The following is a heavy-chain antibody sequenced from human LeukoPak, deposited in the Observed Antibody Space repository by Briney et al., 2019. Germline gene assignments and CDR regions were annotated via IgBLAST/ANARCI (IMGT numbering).Heavy chain of an antibody. V-gene: IGHV3-23*01. CDR1: GFTFSSYA. J-gene: IGHJ4*02. CDR2: ISDSGDST. CDR3: AKKMTITGWLYYFDY. Sequence: GGSLRLSCAVSGFTFSSYAMSWVRQAPGRGLEWVSAISDSGDSTYYADSVKGRFTVSRDNSKNTLYLQMNSLRAEDTAVYYCAKKMTITGWLYYFDYWGQGTLVTVSS. D-gene: IGHD5-24*01.